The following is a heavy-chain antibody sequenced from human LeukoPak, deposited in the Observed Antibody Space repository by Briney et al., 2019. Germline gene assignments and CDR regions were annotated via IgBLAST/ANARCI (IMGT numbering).Heavy chain of an antibody. J-gene: IGHJ4*02. CDR1: GGSISSSSYY. CDR2: IYYSGST. CDR3: ARQEGSYGDSSFDY. V-gene: IGHV4-39*01. D-gene: IGHD4-17*01. Sequence: SSETLSLTCTVSGGSISSSSYYWGWIRQPPGKGLEWIGSIYYSGSTYYNPSLKSRVTISVDTSKNQFSLKLSSVAAADTAVYYCARQEGSYGDSSFDYWGQGTLVTVSS.